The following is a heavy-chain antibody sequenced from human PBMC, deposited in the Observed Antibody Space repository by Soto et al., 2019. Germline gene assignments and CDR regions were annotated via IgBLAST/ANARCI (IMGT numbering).Heavy chain of an antibody. Sequence: SVKVSCKASGGTFSSYAISWVRQAPGQGLEWMGGIIPIFGTANYAQKFQGRVTITADESTSTAYMELSSLRSEDTAVYYGASGGPQVRGVSFYWGQGTLVTVSS. J-gene: IGHJ4*02. CDR2: IIPIFGTA. CDR3: ASGGPQVRGVSFY. CDR1: GGTFSSYA. V-gene: IGHV1-69*13. D-gene: IGHD3-10*01.